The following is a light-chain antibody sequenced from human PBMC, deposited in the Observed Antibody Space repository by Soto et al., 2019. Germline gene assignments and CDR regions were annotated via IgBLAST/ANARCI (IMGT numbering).Light chain of an antibody. J-gene: IGKJ2*01. CDR2: SAS. CDR3: QQTYTTPYT. Sequence: DIQMTQSPSSLSASVGDRVTVSCRASQSINSYLNWYQQKPGKAPTLLIYSASGLEEGVPSRFSGSGSGTEFTLTISSLQPEDFATYSCQQTYTTPYTFGQGTKLEIK. CDR1: QSINSY. V-gene: IGKV1-39*01.